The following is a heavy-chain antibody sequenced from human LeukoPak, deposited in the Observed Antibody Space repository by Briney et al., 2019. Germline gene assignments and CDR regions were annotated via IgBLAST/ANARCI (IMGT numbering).Heavy chain of an antibody. J-gene: IGHJ6*02. CDR3: ARDLDCSSTSCYTSDYYYYYGMDV. D-gene: IGHD2-2*02. CDR1: GYTFTGYY. CDR2: INPNSGGT. Sequence: ASVKVACKASGYTFTGYYMHWVRQAPGQGLDWMGWINPNSGGTNYAQKFQGRVTMTRDTSISTAYMELSRLRSDDTAVYYCARDLDCSSTSCYTSDYYYYYGMDVWGQGTTVTVSS. V-gene: IGHV1-2*02.